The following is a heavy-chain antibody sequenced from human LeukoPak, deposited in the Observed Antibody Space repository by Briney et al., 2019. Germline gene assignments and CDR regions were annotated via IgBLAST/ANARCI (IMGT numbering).Heavy chain of an antibody. CDR3: ARGYCSGGSCYHFES. D-gene: IGHD2-15*01. Sequence: AASVKVSCKTSGYRFSDYYMHWVRQAPGQGLEWMVWVNSNSGGTHYAQKFEGRVTMTRDTSISTAYMELSRLKSDDTAVYYCARGYCSGGSCYHFESWGQGTLVTVSS. J-gene: IGHJ4*02. CDR2: VNSNSGGT. CDR1: GYRFSDYY. V-gene: IGHV1-2*02.